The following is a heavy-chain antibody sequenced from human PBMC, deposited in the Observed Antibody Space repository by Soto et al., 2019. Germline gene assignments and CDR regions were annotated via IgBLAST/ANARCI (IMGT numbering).Heavy chain of an antibody. V-gene: IGHV5-10-1*01. CDR1: GYSFAGYW. CDR2: IDPRDSYA. Sequence: GESLKISCKGSGYSFAGYWITWVRQKPGKGLEWMGRIDPRDSYANYSPSFQGHVTISADKSISTAYLQWSSLKASDTAMYYCTRQSETYYDSSGYYFDYWGQGTLVTVSS. D-gene: IGHD3-22*01. CDR3: TRQSETYYDSSGYYFDY. J-gene: IGHJ4*02.